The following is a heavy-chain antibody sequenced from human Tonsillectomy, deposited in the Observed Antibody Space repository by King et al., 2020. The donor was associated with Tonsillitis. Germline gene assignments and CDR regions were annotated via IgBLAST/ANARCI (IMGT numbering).Heavy chain of an antibody. D-gene: IGHD3-9*01. CDR2: ISYDGSNK. CDR1: GFTFSSYG. V-gene: IGHV3-30*18. Sequence: VQLVESGGGVVQPGRSLRLSCAASGFTFSSYGMHWVRQAPGKGLEWVTLISYDGSNKYYADSVKGRFTISRDNSKNTLYLQMNSLRAEDTAVYYCAKAHLTGSDVGYFDYWGQGTLVTVSS. J-gene: IGHJ4*02. CDR3: AKAHLTGSDVGYFDY.